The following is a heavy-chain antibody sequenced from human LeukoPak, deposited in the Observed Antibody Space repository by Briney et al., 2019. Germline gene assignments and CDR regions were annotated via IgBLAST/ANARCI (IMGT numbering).Heavy chain of an antibody. CDR3: AKQGRDWLRDYYYYMDV. D-gene: IGHD3-9*01. Sequence: RPGGSLRLSCAASGFTFSSYEMNWVRQAPGKGLEWVSYISSSGSTIYYADSVKGRFTISRDNAKNTLYLQMNSLRAEDTAVYYCAKQGRDWLRDYYYYMDVWGKGTTVTISS. CDR2: ISSSGSTI. V-gene: IGHV3-48*03. J-gene: IGHJ6*03. CDR1: GFTFSSYE.